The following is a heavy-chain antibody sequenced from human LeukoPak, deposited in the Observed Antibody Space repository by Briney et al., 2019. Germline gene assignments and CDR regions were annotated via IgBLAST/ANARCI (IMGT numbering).Heavy chain of an antibody. J-gene: IGHJ5*02. V-gene: IGHV1-18*01. CDR1: GYTFTSYG. CDR3: ARGALDPYCSGGSCYSIDP. D-gene: IGHD2-15*01. CDR2: ISAYNGNT. Sequence: ASVKVSCKASGYTFTSYGISWVRQALGQGLEWMGWISAYNGNTNYAQKLQGRVTMTTDTSTSTAYMELRSLRSDDTAVYYCARGALDPYCSGGSCYSIDPWGQGTLVTVSS.